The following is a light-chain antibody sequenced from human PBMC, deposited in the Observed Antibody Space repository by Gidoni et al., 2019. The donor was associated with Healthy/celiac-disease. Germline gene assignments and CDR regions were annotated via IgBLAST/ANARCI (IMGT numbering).Light chain of an antibody. J-gene: IGKJ5*01. V-gene: IGKV3-11*01. Sequence: EIVLTQSPATLSLSPGERATLSRRASQSVSSYLAWYQQKPGQAPRLLIYDASNRATGIPARFSGSGSGTDFTLTISSLEPEDFAVYYFQQRSNWPPIFSQGTRLEIK. CDR3: QQRSNWPPI. CDR2: DAS. CDR1: QSVSSY.